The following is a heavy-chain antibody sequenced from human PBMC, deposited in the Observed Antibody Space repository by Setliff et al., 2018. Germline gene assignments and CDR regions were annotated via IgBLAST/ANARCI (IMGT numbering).Heavy chain of an antibody. CDR2: SSHSGST. Sequence: SETLSLTCSVYGESFSNNYWSWIRQPPGKGLEWIGESSHSGSTSYSPSLKGRFTISGDTSKNALYLQMNSLRAEDTAVYYCRLWFGELSRDYWGPGTLVTVSS. V-gene: IGHV4-34*10. CDR3: RLWFGELSRDY. CDR1: GESFSNNY. D-gene: IGHD3-10*01. J-gene: IGHJ4*02.